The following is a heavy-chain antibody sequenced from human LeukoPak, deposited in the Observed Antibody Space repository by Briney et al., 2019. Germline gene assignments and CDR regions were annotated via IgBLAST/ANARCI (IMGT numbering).Heavy chain of an antibody. Sequence: ASVTVSCKVSGYTLTELSMHWVRQAPGKGREWMGGFDPEDGETSYAQKFQGRVTMTEDTSTDTAYMELSSLRSEDTAVYYCATGNYDILTGYYSGYFDYWGQGTLVTVSS. CDR2: FDPEDGET. CDR3: ATGNYDILTGYYSGYFDY. J-gene: IGHJ4*02. D-gene: IGHD3-9*01. V-gene: IGHV1-24*01. CDR1: GYTLTELS.